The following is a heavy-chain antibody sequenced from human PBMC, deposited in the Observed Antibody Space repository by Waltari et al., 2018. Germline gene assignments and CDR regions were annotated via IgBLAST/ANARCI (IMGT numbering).Heavy chain of an antibody. CDR3: ARTSVTYRNWHFDL. V-gene: IGHV1-69*18. J-gene: IGHJ2*01. CDR2: ILPSIRSS. Sequence: QMQLIQSGAEVKKPGSSVKVSCRTSGGTFNNYAINWVRQAPGQGLEWMGRILPSIRSSNHVRRVRGRVTLTADDSTNTAYMKLSSLTFDDTAVYYCARTSVTYRNWHFDLWGRGTPVTVSS. D-gene: IGHD4-17*01. CDR1: GGTFNNYA.